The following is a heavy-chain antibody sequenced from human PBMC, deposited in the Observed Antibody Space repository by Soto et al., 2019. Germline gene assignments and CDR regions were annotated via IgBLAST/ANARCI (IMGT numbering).Heavy chain of an antibody. J-gene: IGHJ4*02. V-gene: IGHV2-5*02. CDR2: IYWDDDK. D-gene: IGHD4-17*01. CDR1: GFSVITGVVC. Sequence: SGPTLVNPTQTLTLTCTFSGFSVITGVVCVGWIRQPPGKALEWLALIYWDDDKRYSPSLKSRLTITKDTSKNQVVLTMTNMDPVDTATYYCAHATTVTIFDYWGQGTLVTVSS. CDR3: AHATTVTIFDY.